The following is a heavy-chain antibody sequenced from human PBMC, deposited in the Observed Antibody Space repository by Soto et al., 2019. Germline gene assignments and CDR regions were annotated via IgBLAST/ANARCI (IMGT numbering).Heavy chain of an antibody. J-gene: IGHJ6*02. V-gene: IGHV3-30-3*01. D-gene: IGHD4-17*01. CDR3: ARGPPDYGDTLHYYYYGMDV. CDR1: GFTFSSYA. Sequence: QVQLVESGGGVVQPGRSLRLSCAASGFTFSSYAMHWVRQAPGKGLEWVAVISYDGSNKYYADSVKGRFTISRDNSKNTLYLQMNSLRAEDTAVYYCARGPPDYGDTLHYYYYGMDVWGQGTTVTVSS. CDR2: ISYDGSNK.